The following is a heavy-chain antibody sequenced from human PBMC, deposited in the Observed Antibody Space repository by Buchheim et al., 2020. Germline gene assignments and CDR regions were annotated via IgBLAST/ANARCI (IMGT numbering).Heavy chain of an antibody. J-gene: IGHJ5*02. CDR1: GGSISSSSYY. V-gene: IGHV4-39*01. Sequence: QLQLQESGPGLVKPSETLSLTCTVSGGSISSSSYYWGWIRQPPGKGLEWIGSIYYSGSTYYNPSLKSRVTISVDTSKNQFSLKLSSVTAADTAVYYCARLWVTRNYYYGSSGYPWGQGTL. D-gene: IGHD3-22*01. CDR3: ARLWVTRNYYYGSSGYP. CDR2: IYYSGST.